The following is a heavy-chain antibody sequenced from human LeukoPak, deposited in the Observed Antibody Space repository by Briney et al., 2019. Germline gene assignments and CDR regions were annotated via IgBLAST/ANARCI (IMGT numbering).Heavy chain of an antibody. J-gene: IGHJ6*02. D-gene: IGHD6-19*01. CDR3: ARAPSGWTYYYYGMDV. CDR1: GFTFSSYW. Sequence: PGGSLRLSCAASGFTFSSYWMSWVRQAPGKGLEWVANIKQDGSEKYYVDSVKGRFTISRDNAKNSLYLQMNSLRAEDTAVYYCARAPSGWTYYYYGMDVWGQGTTVTASS. V-gene: IGHV3-7*01. CDR2: IKQDGSEK.